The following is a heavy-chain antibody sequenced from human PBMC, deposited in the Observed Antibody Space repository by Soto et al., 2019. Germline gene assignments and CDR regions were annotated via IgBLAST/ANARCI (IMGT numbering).Heavy chain of an antibody. V-gene: IGHV3-66*01. CDR2: LYSGGST. J-gene: IGHJ4*02. CDR1: GFTVSTKY. D-gene: IGHD3-16*01. Sequence: EVQLVESGGGLVQPGGSLRLSCAASGFTVSTKYMSWVRQAPGKGLVWVSVLYSGGSTFYADSVRGRFTISRDNSKNTVNLQMNSLRAEDTAVYYCARDPWAADYWGQGTLVTVSS. CDR3: ARDPWAADY.